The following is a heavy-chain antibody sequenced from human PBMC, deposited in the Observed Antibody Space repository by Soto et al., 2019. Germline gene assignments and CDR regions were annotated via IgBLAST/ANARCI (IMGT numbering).Heavy chain of an antibody. Sequence: QDQLAQSGAGVKKPGSSVKVSCKASGGTFSSHTFSWVRQAPGQGLEWMGRIIPALGTATYAQKFQGRVTITADESATTVYRELNSFRSADTAVYSCATPDLGEYWYFDLWCRGTLVTVSS. D-gene: IGHD4-17*01. J-gene: IGHJ2*01. CDR2: IIPALGTA. CDR1: GGTFSSHT. V-gene: IGHV1-69*08. CDR3: ATPDLGEYWYFDL.